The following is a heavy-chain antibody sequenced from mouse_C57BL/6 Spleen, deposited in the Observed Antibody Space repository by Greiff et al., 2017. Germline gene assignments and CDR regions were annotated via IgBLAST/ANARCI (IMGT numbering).Heavy chain of an antibody. V-gene: IGHV1-26*01. CDR1: GYTFTDYY. Sequence: EVQLQQSGPELVKPGASVKISCKASGYTFTDYYMNWVKQSHGKSLEWIGDINPNNGGTSYNQKFKGKATLTVDKSSSTAYMELRSLTSEDSAVYYCARNYYDYDAWFAYWGQGTLVTVSA. D-gene: IGHD2-4*01. J-gene: IGHJ3*01. CDR3: ARNYYDYDAWFAY. CDR2: INPNNGGT.